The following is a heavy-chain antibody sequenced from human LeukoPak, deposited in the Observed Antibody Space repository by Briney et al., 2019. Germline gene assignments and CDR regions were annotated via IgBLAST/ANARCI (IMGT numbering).Heavy chain of an antibody. J-gene: IGHJ3*02. Sequence: VASVKVSCKASGYTLTGYNMHWVRQAPGQGLEWMGWINTNSGGTNYAQKFQGRVTMTRDTSISTAYMELSSLRSDDTAVYYCARGGTMIVATLAFDIWGQGTMVTVSS. CDR1: GYTLTGYN. CDR3: ARGGTMIVATLAFDI. CDR2: INTNSGGT. V-gene: IGHV1-2*02. D-gene: IGHD3-22*01.